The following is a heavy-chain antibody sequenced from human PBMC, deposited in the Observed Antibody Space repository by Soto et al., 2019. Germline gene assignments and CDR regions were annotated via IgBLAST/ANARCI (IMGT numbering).Heavy chain of an antibody. Sequence: EVQLLESGGGLVQPGGSLRLSCAASGFIFSSYAMSWVRQAPGKGLEWVSAISGSGGSSGSGDSTYYADSVKGRFTISRDNSKNTLYLQMNSLRAEDTAIYYCVKDVVAYYYDSSGYLGYFDYWGQGTLVIVSS. CDR1: GFIFSSYA. J-gene: IGHJ4*02. V-gene: IGHV3-23*01. CDR2: ISGSGGSSGSGDST. D-gene: IGHD3-22*01. CDR3: VKDVVAYYYDSSGYLGYFDY.